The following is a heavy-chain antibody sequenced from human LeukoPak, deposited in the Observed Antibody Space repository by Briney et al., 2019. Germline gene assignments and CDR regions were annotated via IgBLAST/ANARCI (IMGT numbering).Heavy chain of an antibody. D-gene: IGHD3-16*01. CDR3: ARFGSILGEIDY. V-gene: IGHV5-51*01. CDR2: IYPGDSDT. CDR1: GYIYTSYW. J-gene: IGHJ4*02. Sequence: LGESLKISCNSSGYIYTSYWIGWVRQMPGKGLEWMGIIYPGDSDTRYSPSFQGQVTISADKSISTAYLQWSSLKASDTAMYYCARFGSILGEIDYWGQGTLVTVSS.